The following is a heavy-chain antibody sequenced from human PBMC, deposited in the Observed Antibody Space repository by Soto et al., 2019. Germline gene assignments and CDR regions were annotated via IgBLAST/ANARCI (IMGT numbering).Heavy chain of an antibody. CDR2: INPSGGST. J-gene: IGHJ4*02. D-gene: IGHD3-10*01. CDR1: GYTFTSYY. V-gene: IGHV1-46*01. Sequence: ASVKVSCKASGYTFTSYYMHWVRQAPGQGLEWMGIINPSGGSTSYAQKFQGRVTMTRDTSTSTVYMELSSLRSEDTAVYYCAREGRRYYYGSGIDYWGQGTLVTVSS. CDR3: AREGRRYYYGSGIDY.